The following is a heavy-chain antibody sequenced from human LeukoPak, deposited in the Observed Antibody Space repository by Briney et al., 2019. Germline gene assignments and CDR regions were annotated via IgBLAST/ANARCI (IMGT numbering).Heavy chain of an antibody. D-gene: IGHD2-2*01. Sequence: PGGSLRLSCAVSGFTFTNYWMSWARQSPGKGLEWVANIYLDGSRAYYVDSVKGRFSISRDNAKNSLFLQMNSLSAEDTAVYYCGRAGPATKDHFMDVWGKGTTVTVSS. J-gene: IGHJ6*03. CDR2: IYLDGSRA. CDR1: GFTFTNYW. CDR3: GRAGPATKDHFMDV. V-gene: IGHV3-7*01.